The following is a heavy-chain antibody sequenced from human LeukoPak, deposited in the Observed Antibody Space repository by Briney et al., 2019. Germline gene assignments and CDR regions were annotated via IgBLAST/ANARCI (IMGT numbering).Heavy chain of an antibody. D-gene: IGHD6-19*01. Sequence: SETLSLTCAVYGGSFSGNYWAWICQSLGKGLEWIGQINHSGSTNYNPSLKSRVTLSVDTSKNQFSLRVSSATAADTALYYCAREREESGAWYERPHFDYWGRGALVTVSS. J-gene: IGHJ4*02. V-gene: IGHV4-34*01. CDR2: INHSGST. CDR3: AREREESGAWYERPHFDY. CDR1: GGSFSGNY.